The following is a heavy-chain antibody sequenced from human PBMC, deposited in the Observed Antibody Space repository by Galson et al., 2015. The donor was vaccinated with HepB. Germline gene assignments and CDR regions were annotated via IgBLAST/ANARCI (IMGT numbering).Heavy chain of an antibody. D-gene: IGHD3-22*01. V-gene: IGHV3-30*18. CDR3: AKSVDSSGYYYWASPDY. CDR2: ISYDGSNK. CDR1: GFTFSSYG. J-gene: IGHJ4*02. Sequence: SLRLSCAASGFTFSSYGMHWVRQAPGKGLEWVAVISYDGSNKYYADSVKGRFTISRDNSKNTLYLQMNSLRAEDTAVYYCAKSVDSSGYYYWASPDYWGQGTLVTVSS.